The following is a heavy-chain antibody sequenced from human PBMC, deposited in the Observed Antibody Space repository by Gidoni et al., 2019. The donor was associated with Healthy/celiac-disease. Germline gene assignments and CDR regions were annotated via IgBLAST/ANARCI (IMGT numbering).Heavy chain of an antibody. D-gene: IGHD3-16*01. CDR2: IKQDGSEK. J-gene: IGHJ4*02. Sequence: EVQLVESGGGLVQPGGSLRLSCAASAFTFSSYWVSWVRQAPGKGLEWVANIKQDGSEKYYVDSVKGRFTISRDNAKNSLYLQMNSLRAEDTAVYYCARGTLMITFGWEYYFDYWGQGTLVTVSS. CDR1: AFTFSSYW. CDR3: ARGTLMITFGWEYYFDY. V-gene: IGHV3-7*03.